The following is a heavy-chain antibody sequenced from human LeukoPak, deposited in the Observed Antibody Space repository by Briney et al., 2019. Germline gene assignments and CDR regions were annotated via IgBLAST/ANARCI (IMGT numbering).Heavy chain of an antibody. D-gene: IGHD3-22*01. J-gene: IGHJ3*02. CDR3: ARDPYSSGYYCNAFDI. V-gene: IGHV4-38-2*02. CDR2: IYHSGST. Sequence: SETLSLTCTVSGYSISSGYYWGWIRQPPGKGLEWIGSIYHSGSTYYNPSLKSRVTISVDTSKNQFSLKLSSVTAADTAVYYCARDPYSSGYYCNAFDIWGQGTMVTVSS. CDR1: GYSISSGYY.